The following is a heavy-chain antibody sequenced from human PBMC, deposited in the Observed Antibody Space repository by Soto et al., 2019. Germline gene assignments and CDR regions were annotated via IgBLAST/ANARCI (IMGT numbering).Heavy chain of an antibody. D-gene: IGHD6-6*01. CDR3: ASAGIAARPFDY. CDR1: GFTFSSYA. Sequence: QVQLVESGGGVVQPGRSLRLSCAASGFTFSSYAMHWGRQAPGKGLEWVAVISDDGSNKYYADSVKGRFTISRDNSKNTLYLKMNSLRAEDTAVYYCASAGIAARPFDYWGQGTLVTVSS. CDR2: ISDDGSNK. J-gene: IGHJ4*02. V-gene: IGHV3-30-3*01.